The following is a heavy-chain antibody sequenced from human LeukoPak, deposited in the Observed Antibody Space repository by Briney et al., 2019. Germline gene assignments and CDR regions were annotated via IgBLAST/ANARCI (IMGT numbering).Heavy chain of an antibody. J-gene: IGHJ6*03. D-gene: IGHD5-18*01. Sequence: SETLSLTCTVSGGSISDYYWSWIRQPPGRGLEWIGYSGNTNYNPSLKSRVIISVDTSKNQFSLKLSSVTAADTAVYYCARGGYSYGRHYYYYYYMDVWGKGTTVTVSS. V-gene: IGHV4-59*12. CDR1: GGSISDYY. CDR2: YSGNT. CDR3: ARGGYSYGRHYYYYYYMDV.